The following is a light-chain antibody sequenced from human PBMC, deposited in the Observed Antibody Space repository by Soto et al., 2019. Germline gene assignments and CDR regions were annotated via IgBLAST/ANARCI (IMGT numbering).Light chain of an antibody. CDR3: KNRSNWPPRLT. CDR2: DAS. Sequence: EIVLTQSPATLSLSPGERAILSCRASQSVSSYLAWSQQKHGQAPRLLIYDASNRATDIPARFSGSGSGTDFTLTISRLEPEDFAVYYCKNRSNWPPRLTVGGGTKVEIK. CDR1: QSVSSY. V-gene: IGKV3-11*01. J-gene: IGKJ4*01.